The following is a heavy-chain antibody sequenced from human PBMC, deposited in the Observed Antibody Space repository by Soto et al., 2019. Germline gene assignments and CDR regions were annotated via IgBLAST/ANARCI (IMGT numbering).Heavy chain of an antibody. Sequence: QDQLVQSGVEVKKPGASVKVSCKASGYIFTNYGITWVRQAPGQWFEWMGWISAYNGNTNYAQKFQGRATMTTDASTSTAYLELVSLRSDDTAVYYCARDRGVAPPVAGNTHYYYYMDVWGKGTTVTVSS. CDR1: GYIFTNYG. J-gene: IGHJ6*03. D-gene: IGHD6-19*01. CDR2: ISAYNGNT. V-gene: IGHV1-18*01. CDR3: ARDRGVAPPVAGNTHYYYYMDV.